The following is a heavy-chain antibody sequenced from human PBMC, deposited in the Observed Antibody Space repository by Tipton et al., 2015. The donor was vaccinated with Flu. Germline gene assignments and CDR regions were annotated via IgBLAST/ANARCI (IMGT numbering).Heavy chain of an antibody. CDR3: ATLTGDDY. J-gene: IGHJ4*02. CDR2: ISSSGSTI. CDR1: GFTFSIYA. D-gene: IGHD7-27*01. V-gene: IGHV3-48*03. Sequence: SLRLSCAASGFTFSIYAMSWVRQAPGKRLEWLSYISSSGSTISYADSVRGRFTISRDNAKNSLYLLLNSLRAEDTALYYCATLTGDDYWGQGDLVTVSS.